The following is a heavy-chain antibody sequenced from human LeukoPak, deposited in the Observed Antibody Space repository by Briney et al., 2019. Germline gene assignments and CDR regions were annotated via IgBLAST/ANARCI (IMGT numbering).Heavy chain of an antibody. CDR3: ARGQWFRAF. Sequence: SETLSLTCAVYGGSFSGYYWTWIRQPPGKGLEGIGEVQYSGRAPYNPSPKSRGPISVDTSQNQCSPKMYAVNAADTAVYYCARGQWFRAFWSRGTPVTVSS. V-gene: IGHV4-34*01. J-gene: IGHJ4*02. CDR1: GGSFSGYY. CDR2: VQYSGRA. D-gene: IGHD3-10*01.